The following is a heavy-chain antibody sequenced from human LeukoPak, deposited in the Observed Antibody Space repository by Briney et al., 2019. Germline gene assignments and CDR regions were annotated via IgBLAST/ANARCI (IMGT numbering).Heavy chain of an antibody. CDR2: IYYSGST. CDR1: GGSISSSSYY. CDR3: ARHPPKRLLGRTVPYYFDY. Sequence: SETLSLTCTVSGGSISSSSYYWGWIRQPPGKGPEWIGSIYYSGSTNYNPSLKSRVTISVDTSKDQFSLKLSSVTAADTAVYYCARHPPKRLLGRTVPYYFDYWGQGTLVTVSS. V-gene: IGHV4-39*01. D-gene: IGHD3-22*01. J-gene: IGHJ4*02.